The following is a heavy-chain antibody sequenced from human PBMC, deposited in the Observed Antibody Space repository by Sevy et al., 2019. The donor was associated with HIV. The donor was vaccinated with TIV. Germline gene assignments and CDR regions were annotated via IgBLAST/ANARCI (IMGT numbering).Heavy chain of an antibody. J-gene: IGHJ2*01. CDR3: ASPLPSGWYEGTGGYFDL. Sequence: SETLSLTCTISGGSISSSSYYWGWIRQPPGKGLEWMGSLYSTGATSYNPSLESQVTVSAATSRNRFYLKLDSVSAADTAVYYCASPLPSGWYEGTGGYFDLWGRGTLVTVSS. V-gene: IGHV4-39*01. CDR1: GGSISSSSYY. D-gene: IGHD6-19*01. CDR2: LYSTGAT.